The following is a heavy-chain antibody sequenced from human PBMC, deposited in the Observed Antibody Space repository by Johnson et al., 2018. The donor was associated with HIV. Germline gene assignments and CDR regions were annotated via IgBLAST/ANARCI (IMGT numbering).Heavy chain of an antibody. Sequence: VQLVESGGGVVQPGGSLRLSCAASGVKSRNSAMSWVRQAPGKGLEWVSGINWNGGSTGYADSVKGRFTISRDNAKNSLYLQMNSLTADDTAVYYCAKPLVPTIFGVVTPEIDAFDIWGQGTMVTVSS. CDR2: INWNGGST. CDR3: AKPLVPTIFGVVTPEIDAFDI. J-gene: IGHJ3*02. D-gene: IGHD3-3*01. CDR1: GVKSRNSA. V-gene: IGHV3-20*04.